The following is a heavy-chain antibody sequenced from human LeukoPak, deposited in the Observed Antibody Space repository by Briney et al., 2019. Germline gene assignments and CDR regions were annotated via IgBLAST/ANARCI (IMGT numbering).Heavy chain of an antibody. J-gene: IGHJ6*02. CDR2: ISGSGGST. Sequence: GGSLRLSCAASGFTFSSYAMSWVRQVPGKGLEWVSAISGSGGSTYYADSVKGRFTISRDNSKNTLYLQMNSLRAEDTAVYYCAKGGLTSHYYYGMDVWGQGTTVTVSS. V-gene: IGHV3-23*01. CDR3: AKGGLTSHYYYGMDV. CDR1: GFTFSSYA. D-gene: IGHD1-1*01.